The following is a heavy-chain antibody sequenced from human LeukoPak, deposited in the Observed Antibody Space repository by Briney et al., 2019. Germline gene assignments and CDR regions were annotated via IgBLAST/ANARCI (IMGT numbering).Heavy chain of an antibody. J-gene: IGHJ4*02. D-gene: IGHD4-17*01. CDR3: AKDAMTTVTAPDY. V-gene: IGHV3-30*02. CDR1: GFSFSSYG. Sequence: GGSLRLSCAASGFSFSSYGMHWVRQAPGKGLEWVAFIRYYGSNKYYADSVKGRFTISRDNSKNTLYLQITSLRAEDTAVYYCAKDAMTTVTAPDYWGQGTLVTVSS. CDR2: IRYYGSNK.